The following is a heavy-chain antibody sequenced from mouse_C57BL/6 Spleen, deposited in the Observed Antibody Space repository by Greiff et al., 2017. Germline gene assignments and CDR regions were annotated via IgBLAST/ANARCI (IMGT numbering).Heavy chain of an antibody. J-gene: IGHJ2*01. Sequence: LKQPGTELVKPGASVKLSCKASGYTFTSSWMHWVKQRPGQGLEWIGHINPSNGGTTYNETFQSKATLPVDKSSSTAFMQRSCLRSECSAVYYCARDEASGYWGQGTTLTVSS. D-gene: IGHD3-2*02. CDR1: GYTFTSSW. CDR2: INPSNGGT. V-gene: IGHV1-53*01. CDR3: ARDEASGY.